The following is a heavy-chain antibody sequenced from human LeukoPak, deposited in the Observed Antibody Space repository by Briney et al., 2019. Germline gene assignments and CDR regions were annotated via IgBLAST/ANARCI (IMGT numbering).Heavy chain of an antibody. D-gene: IGHD5-18*01. CDR2: INPNSGGT. CDR1: GYTFTGYY. V-gene: IGHV1-2*02. CDR3: ARGVGFSYGDRYYYYYMDV. J-gene: IGHJ6*03. Sequence: ASVKVSCKASGYTFTGYYMHWVRQAPGQGLEWMGCINPNSGGTNYAQKFQGRVTMTRDTSISTAYMELNRLRSGDTAVYYCARGVGFSYGDRYYYYYMDVWGKGTTVTISS.